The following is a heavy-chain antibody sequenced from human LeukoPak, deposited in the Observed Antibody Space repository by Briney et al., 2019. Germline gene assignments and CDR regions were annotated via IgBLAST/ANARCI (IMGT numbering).Heavy chain of an antibody. Sequence: GGSLRLSCAASGFTFSSYAMRWVRQAPGKGLERVAVISYDGSNKYYADSVKGRFTISRDNSKNTLYLQMNSLRAEVTAVYYCARGPHGMDVWGQGTTVTVSS. CDR3: ARGPHGMDV. V-gene: IGHV3-30-3*01. CDR1: GFTFSSYA. CDR2: ISYDGSNK. J-gene: IGHJ6*02.